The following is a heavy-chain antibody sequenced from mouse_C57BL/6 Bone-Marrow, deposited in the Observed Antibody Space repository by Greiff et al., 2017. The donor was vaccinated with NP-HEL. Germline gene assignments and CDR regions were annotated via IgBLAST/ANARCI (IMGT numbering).Heavy chain of an antibody. CDR2: INPYNGGT. Sequence: VQLKESGPVLVKPGASVKMSCKASGYTFTDYYMNWVKQSHGKSLEWIGVINPYNGGTSYNQKFKGKATLTVDKSSSTAYMELNSLTSEDSAVYYCARHHYFDYWGQGTTLTVSS. V-gene: IGHV1-19*01. J-gene: IGHJ2*01. CDR1: GYTFTDYY. CDR3: ARHHYFDY.